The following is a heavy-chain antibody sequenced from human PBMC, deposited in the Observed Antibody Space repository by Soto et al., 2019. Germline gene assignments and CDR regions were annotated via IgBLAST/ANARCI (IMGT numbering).Heavy chain of an antibody. D-gene: IGHD3-10*01. V-gene: IGHV1-3*01. CDR1: GYTFTSYA. J-gene: IGHJ6*02. CDR2: INAGNGNT. Sequence: QVQLVQSGAEVKKPGASVKVSCKASGYTFTSYAMHWVRQAPGQRLEWMGWINAGNGNTKYSQKFQGRVTITRDTSASTAYMELSSLRSEDTAVYYCARTTMVRGVIDYYYGMDVWGQGTTVTVSS. CDR3: ARTTMVRGVIDYYYGMDV.